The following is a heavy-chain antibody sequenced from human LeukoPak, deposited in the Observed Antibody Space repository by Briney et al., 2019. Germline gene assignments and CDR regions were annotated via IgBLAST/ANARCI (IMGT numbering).Heavy chain of an antibody. CDR1: GYTSSYFG. CDR2: INGYNGNT. D-gene: IGHD1-1*01. V-gene: IGHV1-18*01. CDR3: ARGLDAASGLANFDY. Sequence: GASVKVSCKASGYTSSYFGLNWVRQAPGQGLEWMGWINGYNGNTNYAQKSEGRLSLTTDTATSTVYMELRNLTSDDTAVYFCARGLDAASGLANFDYWGQGTLITVSS. J-gene: IGHJ4*02.